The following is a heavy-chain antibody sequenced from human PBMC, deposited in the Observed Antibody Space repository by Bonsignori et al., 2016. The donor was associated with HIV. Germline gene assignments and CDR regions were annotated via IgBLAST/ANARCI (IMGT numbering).Heavy chain of an antibody. J-gene: IGHJ6*03. CDR3: ARGPGSIFGVDIYYYYMDV. D-gene: IGHD3-3*01. V-gene: IGHV4-59*01. CDR2: IAYSGST. Sequence: RQAPGKGLEWVASIAYSGSTKYNPSVLSRVTISIDTAKNQFSLRLRSVTAADTAVYFCARGPGSIFGVDIYYYYMDVWGKGTTVTVSS.